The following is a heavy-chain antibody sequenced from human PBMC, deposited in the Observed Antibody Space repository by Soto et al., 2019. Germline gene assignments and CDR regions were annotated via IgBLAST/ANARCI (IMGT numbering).Heavy chain of an antibody. CDR3: AKSPVLLWFGELLNGDYYGMDV. J-gene: IGHJ6*02. V-gene: IGHV3-23*01. CDR1: GFTFSSYA. Sequence: EVQLLESGGGLVQPGGSLRLSCAASGFTFSSYAVSWVRQAPGKGLEWVSAISGSGGSTYYADSVKGRFTISRDNSKNTLYLQMNSLRAEDTAVYYCAKSPVLLWFGELLNGDYYGMDVWGQGTTVTVSS. D-gene: IGHD3-10*01. CDR2: ISGSGGST.